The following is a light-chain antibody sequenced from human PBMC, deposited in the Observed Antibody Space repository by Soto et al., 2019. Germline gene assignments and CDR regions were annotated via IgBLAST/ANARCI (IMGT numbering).Light chain of an antibody. CDR3: QQYNSYSPIT. CDR1: QSISSW. CDR2: KAS. J-gene: IGKJ4*01. V-gene: IGKV1-5*03. Sequence: DIQMTQSPSTLSASVGDRVTITCRASQSISSWLAWYQQKPGKAPKLLIYKASSLESGVPSRFSGSGSGTEFTLTISSLQPDDFAPYYCQQYNSYSPITVGGGTKVEIK.